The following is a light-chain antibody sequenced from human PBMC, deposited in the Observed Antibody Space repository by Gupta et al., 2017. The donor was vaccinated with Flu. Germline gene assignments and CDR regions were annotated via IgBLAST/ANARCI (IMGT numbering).Light chain of an antibody. CDR2: WAS. CDR1: QSVLYSSNNKNY. J-gene: IGKJ1*01. V-gene: IGKV4-1*01. Sequence: DIVMTQSPDSLAVSLGERATINCKSSQSVLYSSNNKNYLAWYQQKPGQPPKLLIYWASTRESGVPDRFSGSGSGTDFTLTIISLQAEDVAVSYCQQEYGTPKTFGQGTRVEIK. CDR3: QQEYGTPKT.